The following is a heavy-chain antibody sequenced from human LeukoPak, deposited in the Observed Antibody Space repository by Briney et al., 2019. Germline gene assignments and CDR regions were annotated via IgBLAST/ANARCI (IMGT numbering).Heavy chain of an antibody. V-gene: IGHV3-33*06. Sequence: GGSLRLSCAASGFTFSSYGMHWVRQAPGKGLEWVADIWYDGSNKYYADSVKGRFTISRDNSKNTLYLQMNSLRAEDTAVYYCAKGGVLGRRQIAAATFDYWGQGTLVTVSS. CDR1: GFTFSSYG. CDR3: AKGGVLGRRQIAAATFDY. D-gene: IGHD6-13*01. CDR2: IWYDGSNK. J-gene: IGHJ4*02.